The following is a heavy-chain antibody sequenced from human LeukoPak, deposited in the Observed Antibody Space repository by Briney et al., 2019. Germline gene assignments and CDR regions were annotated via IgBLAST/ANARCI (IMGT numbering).Heavy chain of an antibody. CDR2: INPSGGST. V-gene: IGHV1-46*01. J-gene: IGHJ4*02. Sequence: ASVKVSCKASGYTFTSYYMHWVRQAPGQGLGWMGIINPSGGSTSYAQKFQGRVTMTRDMSTSTVYMELSSLRAEDTAVYYCARDRSTYDYDFWSGSPFDYWGQGTLVTVSS. CDR1: GYTFTSYY. CDR3: ARDRSTYDYDFWSGSPFDY. D-gene: IGHD3-3*01.